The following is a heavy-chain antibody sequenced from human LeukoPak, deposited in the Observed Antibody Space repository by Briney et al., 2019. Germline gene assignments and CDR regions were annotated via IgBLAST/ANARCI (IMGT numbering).Heavy chain of an antibody. CDR2: INTDGSVT. V-gene: IGHV3-74*01. CDR3: TRAPLGYY. D-gene: IGHD3-16*01. CDR1: GFTFSSYW. Sequence: GGSLRLSCAASGFTFSSYWMHWVRRAPGKGLVWVARINTDGSVTGYADSVKGRFTISRDNAKNMLYLQMNSLRAEDTAVYYCTRAPLGYYWGRGTLVTVSS. J-gene: IGHJ4*02.